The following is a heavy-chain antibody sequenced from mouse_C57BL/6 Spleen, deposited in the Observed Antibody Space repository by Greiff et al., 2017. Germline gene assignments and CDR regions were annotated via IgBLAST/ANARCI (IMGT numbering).Heavy chain of an antibody. CDR3: TREDDYDAGNYFDY. CDR1: GFTFSSYA. CDR2: ISSGGDYI. J-gene: IGHJ2*01. V-gene: IGHV5-9-1*02. D-gene: IGHD2-4*01. Sequence: EVKLMESGEGLVKPGGSLKLSCAASGFTFSSYAMSWVRQTPEKRLEWVAYISSGGDYIYYADTVKGRFTISRDNARNTLYLQMSSLKSEDTAMYYCTREDDYDAGNYFDYWGQGTTLTVSS.